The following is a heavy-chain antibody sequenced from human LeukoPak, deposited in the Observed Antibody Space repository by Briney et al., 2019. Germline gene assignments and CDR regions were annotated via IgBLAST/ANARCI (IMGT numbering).Heavy chain of an antibody. D-gene: IGHD1-26*01. CDR3: ARGRVVGATSLFWTDAFDI. Sequence: RASETLSLTCAVYGGSLSDYYWSWIRQPPGKGLEWIGEINHSGSTNYNPSLKSRVTISVDTSKNQFSLKLSSVTAADTAVYYCARGRVVGATSLFWTDAFDIWGQGTMVTVSS. J-gene: IGHJ3*02. CDR1: GGSLSDYY. V-gene: IGHV4-34*01. CDR2: INHSGST.